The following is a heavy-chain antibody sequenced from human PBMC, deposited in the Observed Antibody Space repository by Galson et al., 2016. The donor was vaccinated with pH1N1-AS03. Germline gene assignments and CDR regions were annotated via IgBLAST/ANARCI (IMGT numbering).Heavy chain of an antibody. D-gene: IGHD4-17*01. CDR2: ISYSGFT. V-gene: IGHV4-59*01. Sequence: ETLSLTCTVSGGSITINYWIWIRQPPGKGLEWIGYISYSGFTNYNPSLKSRVTMSVDTSKNQFSLKLMSVTTADTAVYYCTRSFYRDYGDPPGAYWGQGTLVTVSS. CDR1: GGSITINY. CDR3: TRSFYRDYGDPPGAY. J-gene: IGHJ4*02.